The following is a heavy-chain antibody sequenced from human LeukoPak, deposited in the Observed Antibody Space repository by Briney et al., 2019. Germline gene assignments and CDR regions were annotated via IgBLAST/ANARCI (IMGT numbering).Heavy chain of an antibody. Sequence: ASVKVSCKASGYTFTGYYMHWVRQAPGQGLEWMGWINPNSGGTNYAQKFQGRVTMTRDTSISTAYMELSRLRSDDTAVYYCARDSEAVAGTADAFDIWGQGTMVTVPS. J-gene: IGHJ3*02. CDR2: INPNSGGT. CDR3: ARDSEAVAGTADAFDI. CDR1: GYTFTGYY. V-gene: IGHV1-2*02. D-gene: IGHD6-19*01.